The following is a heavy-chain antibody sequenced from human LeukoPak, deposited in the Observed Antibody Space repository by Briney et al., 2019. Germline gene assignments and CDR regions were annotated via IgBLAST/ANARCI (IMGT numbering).Heavy chain of an antibody. J-gene: IGHJ4*02. Sequence: GGSLRLSCAASGFTFSNVWMHWVRQAPGKGLVWVSRINDDGSMTSYVDSVKGRFTISRDNAKNRLYLQMNSLRVEDTAVYYCVRALSGTDDFWGQGTLVTVSS. CDR3: VRALSGTDDF. CDR2: INDDGSMT. V-gene: IGHV3-74*01. D-gene: IGHD1-7*01. CDR1: GFTFSNVW.